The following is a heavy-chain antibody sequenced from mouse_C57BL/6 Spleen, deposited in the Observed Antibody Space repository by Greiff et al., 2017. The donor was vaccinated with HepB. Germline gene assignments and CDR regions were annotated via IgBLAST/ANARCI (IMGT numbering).Heavy chain of an antibody. J-gene: IGHJ3*01. CDR1: GYTFTSYW. Sequence: VQLQQPGAELVKPGASVKLSCKASGYTFTSYWMQWLKQRPGQGLEWIGEIDPSDSYTNYNQKFKGKATLTVDTSSSTAYMQLSSLTSEDSAVYYCARYGKAYWGQGTLVTVSA. V-gene: IGHV1-50*01. CDR3: ARYGKAY. CDR2: IDPSDSYT. D-gene: IGHD1-1*01.